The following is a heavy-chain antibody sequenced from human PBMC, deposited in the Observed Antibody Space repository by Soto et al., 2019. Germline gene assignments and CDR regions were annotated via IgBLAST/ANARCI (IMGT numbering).Heavy chain of an antibody. V-gene: IGHV1-3*01. CDR1: GYTFTRYA. CDR3: ARCDYAYYYGMDV. Sequence: QVQLVQSGAEVKKPGASVKVSCKASGYTFTRYAMHWVRQAPGQRLEWMGWINAGNGNTKYSQKFQGRVTITRDTSASTAYMELSSLRSDDTAVYYCARCDYAYYYGMDVWGQGTTVSVSS. D-gene: IGHD4-17*01. J-gene: IGHJ6*02. CDR2: INAGNGNT.